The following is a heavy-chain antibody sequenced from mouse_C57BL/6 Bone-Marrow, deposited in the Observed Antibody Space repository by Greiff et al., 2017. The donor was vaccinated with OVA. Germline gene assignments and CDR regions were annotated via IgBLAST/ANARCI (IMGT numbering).Heavy chain of an antibody. CDR2: IDPENGDT. D-gene: IGHD5-1*01. Sequence: VHVKQSGAELVRPGASVKLSCTASGFNIKDDYMHWVKQRPEQGLEWIGWIDPENGDTEYASKFQGKATITADTSSNTAYLQLSSLTSEDTAVYYCTTFYLAGFAYWGQGTLVTVSA. J-gene: IGHJ3*01. CDR1: GFNIKDDY. V-gene: IGHV14-4*01. CDR3: TTFYLAGFAY.